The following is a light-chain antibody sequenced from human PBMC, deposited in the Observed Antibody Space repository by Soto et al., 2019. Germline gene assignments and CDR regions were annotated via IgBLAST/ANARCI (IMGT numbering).Light chain of an antibody. V-gene: IGKV3-15*01. CDR3: QQYDTCPPIT. CDR1: QSIRNY. Sequence: EIVMTQSPATLSVSPGESATLSCRASQSIRNYLAWYQQIPGQAPRLLIYAADSRASGVPGRFSGSWSGTVFTLTISSLQPEDFGVYYCQQYDTCPPITFGQGTRLEI. CDR2: AAD. J-gene: IGKJ5*01.